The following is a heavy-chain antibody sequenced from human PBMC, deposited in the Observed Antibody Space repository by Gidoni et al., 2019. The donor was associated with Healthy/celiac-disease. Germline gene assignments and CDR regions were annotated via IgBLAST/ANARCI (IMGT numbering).Heavy chain of an antibody. Sequence: QVQLVESGGGVVQPVRSLRLSCAASGFTFSSSAMPWVRQDPGKGLEWVAVISYDGSNKYYADSVKGRFTISRDNSKNTLYLQMNSLRAEDTAVYYCARDWGPAAVARNYYYYGMDVWGQGTTVTVSS. J-gene: IGHJ6*02. CDR1: GFTFSSSA. CDR3: ARDWGPAAVARNYYYYGMDV. V-gene: IGHV3-30-3*01. D-gene: IGHD6-19*01. CDR2: ISYDGSNK.